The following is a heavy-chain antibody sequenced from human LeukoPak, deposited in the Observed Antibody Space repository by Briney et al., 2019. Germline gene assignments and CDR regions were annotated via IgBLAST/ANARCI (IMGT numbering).Heavy chain of an antibody. CDR3: ARPYRYCSGGSCYPDAFDI. D-gene: IGHD2-15*01. CDR2: IIPILGTA. J-gene: IGHJ3*02. V-gene: IGHV1-69*15. CDR1: GGTFSRYA. Sequence: SVKVSCKASGGTFSRYAISWVREAPGQGLEWMGRIIPILGTANYAQKFQGRVTITADESTSTAYMELSSLRSEDTAVYYCARPYRYCSGGSCYPDAFDIWGQGTLVTVSS.